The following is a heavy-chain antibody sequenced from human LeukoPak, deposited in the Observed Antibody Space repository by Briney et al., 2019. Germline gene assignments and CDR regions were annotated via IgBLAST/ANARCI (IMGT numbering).Heavy chain of an antibody. D-gene: IGHD5-24*01. V-gene: IGHV4-59*01. Sequence: SETLSLTCTVSGDSISPYYWGWIRQPPGKGLEWIGYIYYTGSTNYNPSLKSRVTISVDTSKSQFSLKLNSVTAADTAVYYCARVGPRGDDYNVDSWGQGTLVTVSS. J-gene: IGHJ4*02. CDR3: ARVGPRGDDYNVDS. CDR1: GDSISPYY. CDR2: IYYTGST.